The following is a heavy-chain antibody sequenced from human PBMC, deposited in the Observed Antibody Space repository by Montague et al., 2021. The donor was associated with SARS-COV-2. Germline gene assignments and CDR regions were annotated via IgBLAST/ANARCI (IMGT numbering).Heavy chain of an antibody. CDR3: ARLPYDNSYGMDV. J-gene: IGHJ6*02. CDR2: IDYSGST. CDR1: GASISTYY. D-gene: IGHD3-9*01. Sequence: SETLSLTCTVSGASISTYYWSWIRQFPGKGLEWIGYIDYSGSTNYNPSRQSGVIISVDRSKIQFSLKLNSVTAADTAIYYCARLPYDNSYGMDVWGQGTTVTVSS. V-gene: IGHV4-59*01.